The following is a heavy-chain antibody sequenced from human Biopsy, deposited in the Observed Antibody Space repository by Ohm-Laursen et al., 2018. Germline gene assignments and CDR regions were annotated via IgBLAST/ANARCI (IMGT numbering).Heavy chain of an antibody. CDR3: ARDRGYYSDRTVPGYFDL. D-gene: IGHD3-22*01. CDR2: VYYTGST. J-gene: IGHJ2*01. Sequence: SDTLSLTCTVSGDSISSYYWSWIRQPPGKGLEWIGYVYYTGSTDYNPSLQSRVTISVDTSKNHFSPRLRSVTPADTAIYYCARDRGYYSDRTVPGYFDLWGRGTLVTVSS. V-gene: IGHV4-59*01. CDR1: GDSISSYY.